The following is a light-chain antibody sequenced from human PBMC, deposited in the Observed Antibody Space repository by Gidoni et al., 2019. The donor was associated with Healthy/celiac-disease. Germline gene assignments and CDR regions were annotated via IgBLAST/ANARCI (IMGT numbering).Light chain of an antibody. CDR2: AAS. Sequence: DIQMTQSPSSLSASVGDRITITCRASQTISTYLNWYQQKPGKAPKLLIYAASSLQSGVPSRFSGSGSGTDFTLTIRSLQPEDFATYYCQQSYSTPFTFGPXTKVDIK. V-gene: IGKV1-39*01. J-gene: IGKJ3*01. CDR1: QTISTY. CDR3: QQSYSTPFT.